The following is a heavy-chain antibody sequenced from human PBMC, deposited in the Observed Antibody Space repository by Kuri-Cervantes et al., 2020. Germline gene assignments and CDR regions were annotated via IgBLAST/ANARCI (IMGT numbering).Heavy chain of an antibody. D-gene: IGHD3-3*01. Sequence: SETLSLTCTVSGGSISSGDYYWSWIRQPPGKGLEWIGYIYYSGSTYYNPSLKSRVTISVDTSKNQFSLKLSSVTAADTAVYYCARGLPYYDFWSGPNHFDPWGQGTLVTVSS. CDR1: GGSISSGDYY. CDR3: ARGLPYYDFWSGPNHFDP. J-gene: IGHJ5*02. CDR2: IYYSGST. V-gene: IGHV4-30-4*01.